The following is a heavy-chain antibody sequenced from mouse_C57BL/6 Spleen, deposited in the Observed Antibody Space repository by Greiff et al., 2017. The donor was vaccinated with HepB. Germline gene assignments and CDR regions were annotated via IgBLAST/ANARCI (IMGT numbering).Heavy chain of an antibody. CDR1: GFTFSDYY. D-gene: IGHD1-1*01. CDR3: ARPPYYGSSLWYFDV. CDR2: ISNGGGST. J-gene: IGHJ1*03. V-gene: IGHV5-12*01. Sequence: EVQVVESGGGLVQPGGSLKLSCAASGFTFSDYYMYWVRQTPEKRLEWVAYISNGGGSTYYPDTVKGRFTISRDNAKNTLYLQMSRLKSEDTAMYYCARPPYYGSSLWYFDVWGTGTTVTVSS.